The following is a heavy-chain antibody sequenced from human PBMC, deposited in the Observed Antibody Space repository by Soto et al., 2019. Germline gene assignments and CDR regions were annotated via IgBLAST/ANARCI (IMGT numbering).Heavy chain of an antibody. V-gene: IGHV4-39*01. CDR1: GGCISSSSYY. J-gene: IGHJ4*02. CDR2: IYYSGST. CDR3: ASSPRGSYFDY. Sequence: QLQLQESGPGLVKPSETLSLTCTVSGGCISSSSYYWGWIRQPPGKGLEWIGSIYYSGSTYYNPSLKSRVTISVDTSKNQFSLKLSSVTAADTAVYYCASSPRGSYFDYWGQGTLVTVSS. D-gene: IGHD1-26*01.